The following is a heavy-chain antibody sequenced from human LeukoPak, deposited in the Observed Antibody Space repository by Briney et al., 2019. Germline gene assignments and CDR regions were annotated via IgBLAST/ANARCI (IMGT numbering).Heavy chain of an antibody. CDR2: NDPNTGDT. CDR1: GYTFTNYY. Sequence: ASVKVYCKASGYTFTNYYMQGLRQAPGQGLEWMGWNDPNTGDTNYSQNIQGRATMTRDTSINTAYMEFTSLGSDDTAVYYCARGRTMDGSTPPFEIWGQGTMVTVSS. V-gene: IGHV1-2*02. CDR3: ARGRTMDGSTPPFEI. D-gene: IGHD4/OR15-4a*01. J-gene: IGHJ3*02.